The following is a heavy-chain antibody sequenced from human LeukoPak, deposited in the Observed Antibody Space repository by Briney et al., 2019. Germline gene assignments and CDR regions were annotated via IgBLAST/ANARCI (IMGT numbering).Heavy chain of an antibody. CDR2: FTTTSIYM. J-gene: IGHJ4*02. Sequence: GGSLRLSCAASGFTFNAFTMHWVRQAPGKGLEWISSFTTTSIYMYYADSVKGRFTISRDNAKNSLYLQMNSLRVEDAAVYYCVKHETGPEYWGQGTLVAVSS. CDR1: GFTFNAFT. CDR3: VKHETGPEY. D-gene: IGHD1-14*01. V-gene: IGHV3-21*01.